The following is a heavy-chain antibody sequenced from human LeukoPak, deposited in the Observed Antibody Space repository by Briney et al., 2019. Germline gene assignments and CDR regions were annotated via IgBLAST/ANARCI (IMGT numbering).Heavy chain of an antibody. CDR3: ARGEDYGDYFDY. CDR2: IYSGGST. D-gene: IGHD4-17*01. CDR1: GFTVTSNY. V-gene: IGHV3-53*01. Sequence: GGSLRLSCAASGFTVTSNYMNWVRQAPGKGLERVSVIYSGGSTYYADSVRGRFTISRDNSKNTLYLQMNSLRAEDTAVYYCARGEDYGDYFDYWGQGTLVTVSS. J-gene: IGHJ4*02.